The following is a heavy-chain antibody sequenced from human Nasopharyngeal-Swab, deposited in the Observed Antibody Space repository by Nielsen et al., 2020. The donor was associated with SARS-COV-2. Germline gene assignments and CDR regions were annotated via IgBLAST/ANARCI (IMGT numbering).Heavy chain of an antibody. CDR1: GYTFTSYY. J-gene: IGHJ3*02. V-gene: IGHV1-46*01. CDR3: ARAATVSYAFDI. CDR2: INPSGGST. D-gene: IGHD4-17*01. Sequence: ASGKVSCKASGYTFTSYYMHWVRQAPGQGLEWMGIINPSGGSTSYAQKFQGRVTMTRDTSTSTVYMELSSLSSEDTAVYYCARAATVSYAFDIWGQGTMVTVSS.